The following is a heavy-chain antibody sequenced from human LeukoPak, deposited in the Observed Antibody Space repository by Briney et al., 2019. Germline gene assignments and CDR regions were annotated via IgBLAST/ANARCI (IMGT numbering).Heavy chain of an antibody. V-gene: IGHV3-23*01. Sequence: TGGSLRLSCAASGFIFRSSSMSWVRQAPGKGLEWVSSISAIGDITHYAESVQGRLTISRDNSGNTLYVQMNSLSVDDTAVYYCAKVKSSLRVVGAWGQGTLVTVSS. CDR1: GFIFRSSS. CDR2: ISAIGDIT. CDR3: AKVKSSLRVVGA. D-gene: IGHD3-22*01. J-gene: IGHJ5*02.